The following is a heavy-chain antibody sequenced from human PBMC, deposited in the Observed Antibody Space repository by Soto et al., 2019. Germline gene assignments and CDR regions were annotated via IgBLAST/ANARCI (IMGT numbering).Heavy chain of an antibody. V-gene: IGHV2-5*02. CDR1: GFSLSASGVG. CDR3: AHIVVVPAAIPVFDY. Sequence: SGPTLVNPTQTLTLTCTFSGFSLSASGVGVGWIRQPPGKALEWLALIYWDYDKRYSPSLKSRLTTTKDTSKNQVVLTMTNMDPVDTAPKYCAHIVVVPAAIPVFDYWGQGTLVTVSS. CDR2: IYWDYDK. J-gene: IGHJ4*02. D-gene: IGHD2-2*02.